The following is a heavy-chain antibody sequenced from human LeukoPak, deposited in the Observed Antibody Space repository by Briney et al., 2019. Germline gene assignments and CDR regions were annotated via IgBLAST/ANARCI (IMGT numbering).Heavy chain of an antibody. Sequence: GGSLRLSCAASGFTFSSYSMNWVRQAPGKGLEWVSSISSSSSYIYYADSVKGRFTISRDNAKNSLYLQMNSLRAEGTAVYYCARERVGAFDIWGQGTMVTVSS. V-gene: IGHV3-21*01. CDR3: ARERVGAFDI. J-gene: IGHJ3*02. CDR2: ISSSSSYI. D-gene: IGHD2-15*01. CDR1: GFTFSSYS.